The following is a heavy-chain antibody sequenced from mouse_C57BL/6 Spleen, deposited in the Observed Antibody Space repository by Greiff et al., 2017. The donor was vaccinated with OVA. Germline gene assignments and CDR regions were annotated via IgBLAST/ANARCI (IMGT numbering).Heavy chain of an antibody. Sequence: QVQLQQSGPELVKPGASVKISCKASGYAFSSSWMNWVKQRPGKGLEWIGRIYPGDGDTNYNGKFKGKATLTADKSSSTAYMQLSSLTSEDSAVYFCARGGGYYRFAYWGQGTLVTVSA. CDR3: ARGGGYYRFAY. CDR2: IYPGDGDT. V-gene: IGHV1-82*01. J-gene: IGHJ3*01. CDR1: GYAFSSSW. D-gene: IGHD2-12*01.